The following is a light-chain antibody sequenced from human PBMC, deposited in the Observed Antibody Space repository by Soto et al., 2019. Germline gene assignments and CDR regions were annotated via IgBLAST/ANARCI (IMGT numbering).Light chain of an antibody. CDR1: QGISSY. Sequence: DIQLTQSPSFLSASVGDRVTITCRARQGISSYLAWYQQKQGKAPKLLIYAASTLQSGVPSRFSGSGSRTEFPLTISSLQPEDFATYYCQQLNSYPITFGQGTRLEIK. V-gene: IGKV1-9*01. J-gene: IGKJ5*01. CDR3: QQLNSYPIT. CDR2: AAS.